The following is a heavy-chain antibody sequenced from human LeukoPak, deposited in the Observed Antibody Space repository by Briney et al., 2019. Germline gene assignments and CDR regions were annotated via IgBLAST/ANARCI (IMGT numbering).Heavy chain of an antibody. CDR1: GGSISSSSFN. J-gene: IGHJ6*03. CDR3: ARTVGIATAGRPGYYYMDV. Sequence: SETLSLTCTVSGGSISSSSFNWGWIRQPPGKGLEWIGTIYYSGSTYYNPSLKSPVTISVDTSKNQFSLKLSSVTAADTAVYYCARTVGIATAGRPGYYYMDVWGKGTTVTVSS. D-gene: IGHD6-13*01. CDR2: IYYSGST. V-gene: IGHV4-39*01.